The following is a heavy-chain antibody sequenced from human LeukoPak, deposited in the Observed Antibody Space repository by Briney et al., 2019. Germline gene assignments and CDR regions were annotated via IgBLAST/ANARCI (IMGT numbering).Heavy chain of an antibody. CDR2: ISFDGSNK. CDR3: ARDRCSRGSCYAGYSFYFDY. Sequence: GGSLRLSCAASGFTFSSYAMHWVRQAPGKGLEWVAVISFDGSNKYCADSVKGRFTISRDNSKNTLYLQMNSLRAEDTAMYYCARDRCSRGSCYAGYSFYFDYWGQGILVTVSS. CDR1: GFTFSSYA. D-gene: IGHD2-2*01. V-gene: IGHV3-30-3*01. J-gene: IGHJ4*02.